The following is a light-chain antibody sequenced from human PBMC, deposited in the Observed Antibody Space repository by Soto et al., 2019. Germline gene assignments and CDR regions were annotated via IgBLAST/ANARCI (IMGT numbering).Light chain of an antibody. V-gene: IGKV3-20*01. Sequence: EIVLTQSPGTLSLSPGERASLSCRASQSVSSSYLAWYQQKPGQAPRLLIYGASSRATGIPDRFSGSGSGTEFTLTISRLELEDFAVYYCQQYAGPPPRTFGQGTKVEIK. CDR1: QSVSSSY. CDR3: QQYAGPPPRT. CDR2: GAS. J-gene: IGKJ1*01.